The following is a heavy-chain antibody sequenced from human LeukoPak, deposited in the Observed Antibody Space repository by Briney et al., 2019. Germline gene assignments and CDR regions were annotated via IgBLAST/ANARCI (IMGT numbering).Heavy chain of an antibody. Sequence: ASVKVSCKASGYTFTSYGINWVRQATGQGLEWMGWMNPNSGNTGYAQKFQGRVTMTRNTSISTAYMELSSLRSEDTAVYYCARARGSGWLRDWYFDLWGRGTLVTVSS. J-gene: IGHJ2*01. D-gene: IGHD6-19*01. CDR1: GYTFTSYG. V-gene: IGHV1-8*02. CDR3: ARARGSGWLRDWYFDL. CDR2: MNPNSGNT.